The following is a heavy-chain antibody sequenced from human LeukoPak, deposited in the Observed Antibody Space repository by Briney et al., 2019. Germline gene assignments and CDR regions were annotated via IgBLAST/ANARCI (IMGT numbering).Heavy chain of an antibody. CDR2: INPNSGGT. V-gene: IGHV1-2*02. J-gene: IGHJ4*02. CDR3: ARAQSLTAPAGTFANS. CDR1: GYTFTGYF. Sequence: ASVNVSCTASGYTFTGYFLHWVRRAPGQGFEWMGWINPNSGGTYYTQRFQGRVTMTRDTSISTAYMELSSLRSDDTAVYYCARAQSLTAPAGTFANSWGQGTLVTVSS. D-gene: IGHD6-13*01.